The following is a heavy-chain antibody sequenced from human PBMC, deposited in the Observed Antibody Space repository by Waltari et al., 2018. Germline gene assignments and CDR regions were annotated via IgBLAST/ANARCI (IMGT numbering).Heavy chain of an antibody. D-gene: IGHD3-10*01. J-gene: IGHJ5*02. V-gene: IGHV4-4*07. Sequence: QVQLQESGPGLVKPSETLSLTCTVSGGSISSYYWSWIRQPAGQGLEWIGRIYTSGSTTYNPSLKSRVTISVDTSKNQFSLKLSSVTAADTAVYYCARVFIRARGINWFDPWGQGTLVTVSS. CDR1: GGSISSYY. CDR2: IYTSGST. CDR3: ARVFIRARGINWFDP.